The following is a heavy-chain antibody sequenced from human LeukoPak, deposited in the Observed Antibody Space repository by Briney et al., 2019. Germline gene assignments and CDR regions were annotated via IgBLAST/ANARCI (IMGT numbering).Heavy chain of an antibody. J-gene: IGHJ4*02. CDR1: GFTFSSYA. CDR3: ARGTTVVTIDY. Sequence: GGSLRLSCAASGFTFSSYAIHWVRQAPGKGLEWVAVISYDGSNKYYADSVKGRFTISRDNSKNTPYLQMNSLRAEDTAVYYCARGTTVVTIDYWGQGTLVTVSS. V-gene: IGHV3-30-3*01. D-gene: IGHD4-23*01. CDR2: ISYDGSNK.